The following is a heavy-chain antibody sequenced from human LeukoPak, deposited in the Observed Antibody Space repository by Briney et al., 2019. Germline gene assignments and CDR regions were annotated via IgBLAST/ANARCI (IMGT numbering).Heavy chain of an antibody. Sequence: GGSLRLSCAASGFTFSNYDMHWVRQATGKGLEWVSATGTAGDTYYQGSVRGRFTMSRENAKNSLYLQMNSLTAGDTAVYYCARGADTHFDYWGQGILATVSS. D-gene: IGHD2-15*01. CDR3: ARGADTHFDY. CDR1: GFTFSNYD. V-gene: IGHV3-13*04. J-gene: IGHJ4*02. CDR2: TGTAGDT.